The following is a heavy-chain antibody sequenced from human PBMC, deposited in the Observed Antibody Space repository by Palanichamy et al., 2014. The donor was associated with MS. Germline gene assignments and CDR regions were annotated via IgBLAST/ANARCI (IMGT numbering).Heavy chain of an antibody. CDR2: ISGSGGST. D-gene: IGHD4-17*01. V-gene: IGHV3-23*01. CDR3: AKDTGTSGFYYFDY. Sequence: EVQLLESGGGLVQPGGSLRLSCAASGFTFSSYAMTWVRQAPGKGLGWVSGISGSGGSTYYADSVKGRFTISRDNSKNTLYLQMNSLRAEDTAVYYCAKDTGTSGFYYFDYWGQGTLVTVSS. J-gene: IGHJ4*02. CDR1: GFTFSSYA.